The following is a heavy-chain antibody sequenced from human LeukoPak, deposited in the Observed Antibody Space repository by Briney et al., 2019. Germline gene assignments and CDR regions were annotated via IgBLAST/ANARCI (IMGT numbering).Heavy chain of an antibody. CDR2: ISSSGSTI. Sequence: GGSLRLSCAASGFAFSSYEMNWVRQAPGKGLEWVSYISSSGSTIYYADSVKGRFTISRDNAKNSLYLQMNSLRAEDTAVYYCAELGIAMIGGVWGKGTTVTISS. CDR1: GFAFSSYE. V-gene: IGHV3-48*03. D-gene: IGHD3-10*02. CDR3: AELGIAMIGGV. J-gene: IGHJ6*04.